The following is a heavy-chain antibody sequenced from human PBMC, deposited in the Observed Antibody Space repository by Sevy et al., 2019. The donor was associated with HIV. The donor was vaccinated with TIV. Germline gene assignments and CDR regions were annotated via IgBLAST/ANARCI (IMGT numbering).Heavy chain of an antibody. CDR1: GNSISSDNYY. Sequence: SETLSLTCTVSGNSISSDNYYWTWIRQPPGKGLEWIGYIFYSGVTYYNPSLKGRLSISRDTSKNLFSLHLSSVTAADTAVYFCARDASGYLSLDYWGRGTVVTVSS. CDR3: ARDASGYLSLDY. D-gene: IGHD3-9*01. CDR2: IFYSGVT. V-gene: IGHV4-30-4*01. J-gene: IGHJ4*02.